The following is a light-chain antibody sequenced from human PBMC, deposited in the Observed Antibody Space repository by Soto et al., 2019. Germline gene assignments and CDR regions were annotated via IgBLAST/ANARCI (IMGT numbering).Light chain of an antibody. V-gene: IGKV1-5*01. CDR3: QQYNSYST. Sequence: DIQMTQSPSTLSASVGDRVPITCRASQTISFSLAWYQQKPGKAPKLLIYDASTLQSGVPSRFSGSESGTEFTLTISSLQPDDFATYYCQQYNSYSTFGQGTKVDI. CDR2: DAS. CDR1: QTISFS. J-gene: IGKJ1*01.